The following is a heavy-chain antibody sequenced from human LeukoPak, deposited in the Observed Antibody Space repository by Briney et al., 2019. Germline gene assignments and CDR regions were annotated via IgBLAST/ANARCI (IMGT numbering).Heavy chain of an antibody. CDR2: ISSSSSYI. V-gene: IGHV3-21*01. J-gene: IGHJ5*02. CDR3: ASDHDRHGFDP. Sequence: GSLRLSCAASGFTFSSYSMNWVRQAPGKGLEWVSSISSSSSYIYYADSVKGRFTISRDTDKNSLYLQMDSLRAEDTAVYYCASDHDRHGFDPWGQGTLVTVSS. CDR1: GFTFSSYS.